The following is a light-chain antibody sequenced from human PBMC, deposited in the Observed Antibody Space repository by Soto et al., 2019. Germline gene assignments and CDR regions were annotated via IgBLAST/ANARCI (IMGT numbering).Light chain of an antibody. CDR1: SSDVGAYNY. J-gene: IGLJ1*01. V-gene: IGLV2-14*01. Sequence: QSVLTQPASVSGSLGQSITISCTGTSSDVGAYNYVSWYQQQPGEAPKLMISEVSNRPSGVSNRFSGSKSGNTASLIISGLQAEDEADYYCCSFTSITTYVFGTGTKVTV. CDR3: CSFTSITTYV. CDR2: EVS.